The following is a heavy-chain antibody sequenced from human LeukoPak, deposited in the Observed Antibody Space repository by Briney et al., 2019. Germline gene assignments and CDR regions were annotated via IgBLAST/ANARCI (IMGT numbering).Heavy chain of an antibody. CDR2: IYYSGST. D-gene: IGHD3-10*01. Sequence: PSETLSLTCTVSGGSISNSDYSWGWIRQPPGKGLECIGTIYYSGSTYYKSSLKSRVTISVDTSKNQFSLKLSSVTAADTAVYYCARGGYGSGSYIRVDPWGQGTLVTVSS. V-gene: IGHV4-39*07. CDR3: ARGGYGSGSYIRVDP. CDR1: GGSISNSDYS. J-gene: IGHJ5*02.